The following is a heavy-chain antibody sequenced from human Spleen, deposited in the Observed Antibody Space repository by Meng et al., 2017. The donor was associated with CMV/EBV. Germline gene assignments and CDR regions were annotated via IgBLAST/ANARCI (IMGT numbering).Heavy chain of an antibody. CDR2: INPSGGST. CDR1: GYTFTSYY. J-gene: IGHJ6*02. Sequence: ASVKVSCKASGYTFTSYYMHWVRQAPGQGLEWMGIINPSGGSTSYAQKFQGRVTMTRDTSTSTVYMELSSLRSEDTAVYYCASLPSPEGYEYGFDVWGQGTTVTVSS. V-gene: IGHV1-46*01. CDR3: ASLPSPEGYEYGFDV.